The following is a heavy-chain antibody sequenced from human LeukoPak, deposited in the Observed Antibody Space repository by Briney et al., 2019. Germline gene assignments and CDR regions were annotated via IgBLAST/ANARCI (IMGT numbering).Heavy chain of an antibody. D-gene: IGHD5-24*01. J-gene: IGHJ6*02. CDR2: ISSSSSYI. CDR1: GFTFSSYS. CDR3: ARDRDGMDV. Sequence: GGSLRLSCAASGFTFSSYSMNWVRQAPGKGLEWVSSISSSSSYIYYVDSVKGRFTISRDNAKNTLYLQMNSLRAEDTAVYYCARDRDGMDVWGQGTTVTVSS. V-gene: IGHV3-21*01.